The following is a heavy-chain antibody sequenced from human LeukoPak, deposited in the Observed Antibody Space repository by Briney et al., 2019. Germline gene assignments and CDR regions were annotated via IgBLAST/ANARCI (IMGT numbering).Heavy chain of an antibody. Sequence: GGSLKLSCAASGFTFSGSAMHWARQAPGKGLEWVSSISSSSSYIYYADSVKGRFTISRDNAKNSLYLQMNSLRAEDTAVYYCARVWDRATEYGMDVWGQGTTVTVSS. CDR2: ISSSSSYI. V-gene: IGHV3-21*01. CDR1: GFTFSGSA. J-gene: IGHJ6*02. D-gene: IGHD1-26*01. CDR3: ARVWDRATEYGMDV.